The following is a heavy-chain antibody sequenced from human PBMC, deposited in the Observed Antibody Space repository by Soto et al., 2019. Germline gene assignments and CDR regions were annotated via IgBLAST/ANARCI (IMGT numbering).Heavy chain of an antibody. D-gene: IGHD1-26*01. V-gene: IGHV3-7*01. J-gene: IGHJ6*02. CDR1: GFTFSSYW. CDR2: IKQDGSEK. CDR3: ARARGSYGYGMDV. Sequence: EVQLVESGGGLVQPGGSLRLSCAASGFTFSSYWMSWVRQAPGKGLEWVANIKQDGSEKYYVDSVKGRFTISRDNAKNSLYLQMNSLRAEATAVYYCARARGSYGYGMDVWGQGTTVTVSS.